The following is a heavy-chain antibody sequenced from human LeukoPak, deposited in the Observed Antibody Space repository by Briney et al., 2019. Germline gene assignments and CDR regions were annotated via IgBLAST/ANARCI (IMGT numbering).Heavy chain of an antibody. D-gene: IGHD3-22*01. CDR3: AKDRGYYYDRTGGY. Sequence: GGSLRLSCEASGFTFDDYTMHWVRQSPGKGLEWVSLISWDGGTTYYADSVRGRFTISRDNSKNSLYLQMNSLRTEDTALYYCAKDRGYYYDRTGGYWGQGTLVTVSS. J-gene: IGHJ4*02. CDR1: GFTFDDYT. V-gene: IGHV3-43*01. CDR2: ISWDGGTT.